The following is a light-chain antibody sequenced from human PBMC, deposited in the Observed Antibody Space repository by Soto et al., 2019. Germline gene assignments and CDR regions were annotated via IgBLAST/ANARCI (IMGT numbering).Light chain of an antibody. V-gene: IGKV4-1*01. CDR1: QSVLYTSNNKNY. CDR3: QQYDTTPIT. CDR2: WAS. J-gene: IGKJ5*01. Sequence: DIVMTQSPDSLAVSLGERATINCKSSQSVLYTSNNKNYLAWYRQRPGQPPKLLLYWASTRASGVHDRFSGSGSGTDFTLTIRSLQAEDVAVYYCQQYDTTPITFGQGTRLEIK.